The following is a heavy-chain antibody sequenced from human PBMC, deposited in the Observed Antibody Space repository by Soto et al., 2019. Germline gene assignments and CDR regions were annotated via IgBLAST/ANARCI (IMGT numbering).Heavy chain of an antibody. CDR3: ARAVTVVAATPTNWFDP. D-gene: IGHD2-15*01. V-gene: IGHV3-33*01. Sequence: PGGSLRLSCAASGFTFSSYGMHWVRQAPGKGLEWVAVIWYDGSNKYYADSVKGRFTISRDNSKNTLYLQMNSLRAEDTAVYYCARAVTVVAATPTNWFDPWGQGTLVTVSS. J-gene: IGHJ5*02. CDR1: GFTFSSYG. CDR2: IWYDGSNK.